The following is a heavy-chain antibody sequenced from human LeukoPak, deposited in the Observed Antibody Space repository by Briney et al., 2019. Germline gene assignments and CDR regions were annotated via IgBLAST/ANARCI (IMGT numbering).Heavy chain of an antibody. CDR3: ARGTGWPQFDY. V-gene: IGHV6-1*01. Sequence: PSQTLSLTCAISGDSVSRDSIAWNSIRQSPSRGLEWLGRTYYKSAWYNDYAVSVKGRITINPDTSKNQFSLQLNSVTPEDTAVYYCARGTGWPQFDYWGQGTLVTVSS. J-gene: IGHJ4*02. CDR2: TYYKSAWYN. CDR1: GDSVSRDSIA. D-gene: IGHD6-19*01.